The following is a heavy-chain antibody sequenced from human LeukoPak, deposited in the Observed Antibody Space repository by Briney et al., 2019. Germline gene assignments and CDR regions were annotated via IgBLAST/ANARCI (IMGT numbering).Heavy chain of an antibody. CDR3: ARDLRYCSGGSCYSRWFDP. J-gene: IGHJ5*02. V-gene: IGHV4-61*02. D-gene: IGHD2-15*01. CDR1: GGSISSGSYY. CDR2: IYTSGST. Sequence: PSQTLSLTCIVSGGSISSGSYYWSWIRQPAGKGLEWIGRIYTSGSTNYNPSLKSRVTISVDTSKDQFSLKLSSVTAADTAVYYCARDLRYCSGGSCYSRWFDPWGQGTLVTVSS.